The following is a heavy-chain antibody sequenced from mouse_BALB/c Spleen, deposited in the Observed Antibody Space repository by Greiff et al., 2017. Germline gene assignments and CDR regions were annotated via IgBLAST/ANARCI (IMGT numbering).Heavy chain of an antibody. CDR1: GFTFSSFG. D-gene: IGHD2-3*01. V-gene: IGHV5-17*02. CDR3: ARRGWLPPYYAMDY. CDR2: ISSGSSTI. Sequence: VMLVESGGGLVQPGGSRKLSCAASGFTFSSFGMHWVRQAPEKGLEWVAYISSGSSTIYYADTVKGRFTISRDNPKNTLFLQMTSLRSEDTAMYYCARRGWLPPYYAMDYWGQGTSVTVSS. J-gene: IGHJ4*01.